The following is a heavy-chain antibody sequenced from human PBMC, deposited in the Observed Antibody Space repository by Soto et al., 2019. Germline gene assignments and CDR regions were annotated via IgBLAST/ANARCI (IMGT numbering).Heavy chain of an antibody. J-gene: IGHJ6*02. D-gene: IGHD1-26*01. CDR2: IIPIFGTA. V-gene: IGHV1-69*13. Sequence: SVKVSCKASGGTFSSYAISWVRQAPGQGLEWMGGIIPIFGTANYAQKFQGRVTITADESTSTAYMELSSLRSEDTAVYYCARDRGWELPPRYGMDVWGQGTTVTVSS. CDR3: ARDRGWELPPRYGMDV. CDR1: GGTFSSYA.